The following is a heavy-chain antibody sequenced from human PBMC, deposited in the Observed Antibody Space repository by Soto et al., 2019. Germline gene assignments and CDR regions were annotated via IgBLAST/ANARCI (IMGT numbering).Heavy chain of an antibody. J-gene: IGHJ5*02. Sequence: GASVKVSCKASGGTFSSYAISWVRQAPGQGLEWMGGIIPIFGTANYAQKFQGRVTITADESTSTAYMELSSLRSEDTAVYYCARHYCSGGSCYGLFDPWGQGTLVTVSS. CDR3: ARHYCSGGSCYGLFDP. V-gene: IGHV1-69*13. CDR1: GGTFSSYA. CDR2: IIPIFGTA. D-gene: IGHD2-15*01.